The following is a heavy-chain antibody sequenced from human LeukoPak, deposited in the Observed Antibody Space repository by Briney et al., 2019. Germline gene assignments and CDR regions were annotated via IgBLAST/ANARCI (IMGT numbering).Heavy chain of an antibody. CDR3: ATRSTYYYDSSGYLDFDY. Sequence: ASVKVSCKASGYTFTGYYMHWVRQAPGQGLEWMGRINPSSGGTNYAQKFQGRVTMTRDTSISTAYMELSRLRSDDTAVYYCATRSTYYYDSSGYLDFDYWGQGTLVTVSS. CDR1: GYTFTGYY. D-gene: IGHD3-22*01. CDR2: INPSSGGT. V-gene: IGHV1-2*06. J-gene: IGHJ4*02.